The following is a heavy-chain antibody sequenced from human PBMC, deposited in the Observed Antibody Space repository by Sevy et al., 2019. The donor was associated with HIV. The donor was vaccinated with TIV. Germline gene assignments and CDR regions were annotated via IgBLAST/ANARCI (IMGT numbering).Heavy chain of an antibody. CDR3: ARGKELRYFDWSTYFDY. D-gene: IGHD3-9*01. CDR1: GYTFTSYD. CDR2: MNPNSGNT. J-gene: IGHJ4*02. V-gene: IGHV1-8*03. Sequence: ASAKVSCKASGYTFTSYDINWVRQATGQGLEWMGWMNPNSGNTGYAQKFQGRVTITRNTSISTAYMELSSLRSEDTAVYYCARGKELRYFDWSTYFDYWGQGTLVTVSS.